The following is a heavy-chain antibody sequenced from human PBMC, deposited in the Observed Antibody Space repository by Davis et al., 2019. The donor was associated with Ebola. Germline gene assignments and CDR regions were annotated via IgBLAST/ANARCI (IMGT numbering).Heavy chain of an antibody. V-gene: IGHV1-46*01. D-gene: IGHD5-12*01. Sequence: ASVKVSCKASGYTFAAYYLHWVRQAPGQGLEWMGIINPSGGATTYAQRFQGRVTMTRNTSISTAYMELSSLRSEDTAVYYCARGQDGGYDAFDIWGQGTMVTVSS. CDR2: INPSGGAT. CDR1: GYTFAAYY. CDR3: ARGQDGGYDAFDI. J-gene: IGHJ3*02.